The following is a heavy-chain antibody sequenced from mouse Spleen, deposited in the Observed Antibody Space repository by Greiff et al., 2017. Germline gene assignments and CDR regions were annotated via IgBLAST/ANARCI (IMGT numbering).Heavy chain of an antibody. CDR1: GFTFSDYY. J-gene: IGHJ1*01. Sequence: EVKLVESEGGLVQPGSSMKLSCTASGFTFSDYYMAWVRQVPEKGLEWVANINYDGSSTYYLDSLKSRFIISRDNAKNILYLQMSSLKSEDTATYYCARDRGLPYWYFDVWGAGTTVTVSS. CDR3: ARDRGLPYWYFDV. V-gene: IGHV5-16*01. CDR2: INYDGSST. D-gene: IGHD2-2*01.